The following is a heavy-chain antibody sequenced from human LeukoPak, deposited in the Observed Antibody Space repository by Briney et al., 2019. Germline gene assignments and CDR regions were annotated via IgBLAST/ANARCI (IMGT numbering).Heavy chain of an antibody. D-gene: IGHD3-22*01. V-gene: IGHV3-21*01. CDR1: GFTFSSSS. CDR2: ISSSSSYI. CDR3: ARETTRYYYDSSGYQFDY. Sequence: GGALRLSCEASGFTFSSSSMNWVRQAPGKGLEWVSSISSSSSYIYYADSLKGRFTISRDNAKNSLYLQMNSLRAEDTAVYYCARETTRYYYDSSGYQFDYWGQGTLVTVSS. J-gene: IGHJ4*02.